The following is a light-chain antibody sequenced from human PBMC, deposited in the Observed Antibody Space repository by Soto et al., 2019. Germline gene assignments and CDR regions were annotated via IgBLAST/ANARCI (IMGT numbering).Light chain of an antibody. CDR3: QQTYSTLSIT. V-gene: IGKV1-39*01. Sequence: DIQMTQSPSSLSASVGDRVTITCRASESISRHLNWYQQKPGKAPKILIYAASSLQNGVPSRFRGSGSGTDFTLTITNLQPEDLATYYCQQTYSTLSITFGQGTRL. J-gene: IGKJ5*01. CDR2: AAS. CDR1: ESISRH.